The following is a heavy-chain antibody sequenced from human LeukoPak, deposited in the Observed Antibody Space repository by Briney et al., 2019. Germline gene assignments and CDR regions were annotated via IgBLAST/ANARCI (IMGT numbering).Heavy chain of an antibody. Sequence: SETLSLTCTASGGSISSGGYYWSWIRQHPGKGLEWIGYIYYSGSTYYNPSLKSRVTISVDTSKNQFSLKLSSVTAADTAVYYCARDQVVYDYVWGSYRSPLGFDYWGQGTLVTVSS. CDR3: ARDQVVYDYVWGSYRSPLGFDY. J-gene: IGHJ4*02. CDR1: GGSISSGGYY. V-gene: IGHV4-31*03. D-gene: IGHD3-16*02. CDR2: IYYSGST.